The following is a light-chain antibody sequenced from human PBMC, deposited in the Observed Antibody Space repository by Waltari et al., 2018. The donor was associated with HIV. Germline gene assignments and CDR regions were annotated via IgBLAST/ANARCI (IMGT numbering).Light chain of an antibody. V-gene: IGLV6-57*01. CDR1: SGNIASSH. CDR3: QSHDNKIFYV. Sequence: NFILTQPHSVSESPGKTVTISCTRSSGNIASSHVQWYQQRPGSSPTTVIYANNKRPSGVPDRFSGSIDSSSNSASLTISGLRTEDEADYYCQSHDNKIFYVFGGGTYVTVL. J-gene: IGLJ1*01. CDR2: ANN.